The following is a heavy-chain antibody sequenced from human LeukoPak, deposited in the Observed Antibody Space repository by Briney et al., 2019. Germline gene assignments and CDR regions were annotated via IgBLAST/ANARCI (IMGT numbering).Heavy chain of an antibody. V-gene: IGHV3-21*01. J-gene: IGHJ4*02. D-gene: IGHD3-22*01. CDR2: ISTGSSYI. Sequence: GGSLRLSCAASGFTFSSYIINWVRQAPGKGMEWVSSISTGSSYIYYADSVKGRFTISRENAKNSLYLQMNSLRAEDTAVYYCARDSTPYDISGYCYDYWGQGTLVTVSS. CDR1: GFTFSSYI. CDR3: ARDSTPYDISGYCYDY.